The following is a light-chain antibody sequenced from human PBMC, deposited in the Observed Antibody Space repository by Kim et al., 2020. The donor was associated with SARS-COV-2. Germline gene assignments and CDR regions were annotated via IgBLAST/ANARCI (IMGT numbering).Light chain of an antibody. V-gene: IGKV3-20*01. CDR1: QSVSSSY. J-gene: IGKJ5*01. CDR3: QQYGSSPQ. Sequence: EIVLTQSPGTLSLSPGERATLSCRASQSVSSSYLAWYQQKPGQAPRLPIYGASSRATGIPDRFSGSGSGTDFTLTISRLEPEDFAVYYCQQYGSSPQFGQGTRLEIK. CDR2: GAS.